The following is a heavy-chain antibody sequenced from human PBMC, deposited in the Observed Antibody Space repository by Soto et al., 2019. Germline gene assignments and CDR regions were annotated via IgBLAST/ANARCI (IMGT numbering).Heavy chain of an antibody. CDR2: ISAYNGNT. CDR1: GYTFTSYG. J-gene: IGHJ6*02. V-gene: IGHV1-18*01. D-gene: IGHD2-15*01. CDR3: ARTLRDCSGGSCYYYYYGMDV. Sequence: ASVKVSCKAPGYTFTSYGISWVRQAPGQGLEWMGWISAYNGNTNYAQKLQDRVTMTTDTSTSTAYMELRSLRSDDTAVYYCARTLRDCSGGSCYYYYYGMDVWGQGTTVTVSS.